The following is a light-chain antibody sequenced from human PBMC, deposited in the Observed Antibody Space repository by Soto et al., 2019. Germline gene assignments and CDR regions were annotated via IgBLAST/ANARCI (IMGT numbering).Light chain of an antibody. J-gene: IGKJ2*01. V-gene: IGKV1-12*01. CDR2: AAS. CDR1: QGISSW. Sequence: DIQMTQSPPSVSASVGDRVIITCRASQGISSWLVWYQQKPGKAPKLLIYAASSLQSGVPSRFSGSGSGTDFTRTISSLQPEDFATYYCQHTGSLPYTFGQGTNLEIK. CDR3: QHTGSLPYT.